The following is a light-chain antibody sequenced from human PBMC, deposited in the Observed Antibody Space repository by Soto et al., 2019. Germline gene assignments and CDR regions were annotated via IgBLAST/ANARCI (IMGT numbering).Light chain of an antibody. CDR2: GAS. V-gene: IGKV3-20*01. Sequence: EILLTQSPDTLSLSPGERATLSCRAAQSVGTRLAWYQHKIGQAPRLLISGASSRATGIPDRFTGSGSETSFTLTISRLEPEDFALYYCQHYQSGHPITFGQGTRLEIK. J-gene: IGKJ5*01. CDR3: QHYQSGHPIT. CDR1: QSVGTR.